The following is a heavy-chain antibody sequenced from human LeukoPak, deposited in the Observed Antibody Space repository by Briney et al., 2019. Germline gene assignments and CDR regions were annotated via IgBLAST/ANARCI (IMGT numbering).Heavy chain of an antibody. CDR2: IIPMIGIT. J-gene: IGHJ6*02. D-gene: IGHD3-16*01. Sequence: ASVKVSCKASGYTFSGSGISWVRQAPGQGLEWMGRIIPMIGITDHAQKFQGRVTIDADKFTSTAYMELRSLRSEDTAVYYCARRINYYDNNGPLYGLDVWGQGTTVTVSS. V-gene: IGHV1-69*04. CDR1: GYTFSGSG. CDR3: ARRINYYDNNGPLYGLDV.